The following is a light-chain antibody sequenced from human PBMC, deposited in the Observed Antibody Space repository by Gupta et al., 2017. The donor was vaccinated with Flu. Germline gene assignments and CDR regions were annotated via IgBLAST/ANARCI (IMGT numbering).Light chain of an antibody. Sequence: PSSLSASVGDRVTITCRASQSMSNWLAWYQQKPGKAPKLLISAASSLQSGVPSRFSGSGSGKDFTLTISSLQPEDFATYYCQQANSFPLTFGRGTRVDIK. CDR3: QQANSFPLT. CDR1: QSMSNW. J-gene: IGKJ3*01. CDR2: AAS. V-gene: IGKV1-12*01.